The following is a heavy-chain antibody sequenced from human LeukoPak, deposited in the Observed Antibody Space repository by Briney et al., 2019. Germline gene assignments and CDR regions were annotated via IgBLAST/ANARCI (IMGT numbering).Heavy chain of an antibody. Sequence: SETLSLTCTVSGGSISSSSYYWGWIRQPSGKGLEWIGSIYYSGSTYYNPSLKSRVTISVDTSKNQFSLKLSSVTAADTAVYYCARTGRSSSPTLFQHWGQGTLVTVSS. D-gene: IGHD6-13*01. CDR3: ARTGRSSSPTLFQH. V-gene: IGHV4-39*01. J-gene: IGHJ1*01. CDR2: IYYSGST. CDR1: GGSISSSSYY.